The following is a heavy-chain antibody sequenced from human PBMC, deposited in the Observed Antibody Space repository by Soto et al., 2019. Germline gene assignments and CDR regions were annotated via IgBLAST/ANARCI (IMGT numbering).Heavy chain of an antibody. J-gene: IGHJ6*03. CDR1: GGSISSGCYY. CDR2: TYYSGST. D-gene: IGHD2-15*01. Sequence: KSSETLSLTCTVSGGSISSGCYYWSWIRQPPGKGLEWIGYTYYSGSTNYNPSLKSRVTILVDTSKNQFSLKLSSVTAADTAVYYCARSYRRYCSGGSCYSYYYYYMDVWGKGTTVTVSS. CDR3: ARSYRRYCSGGSCYSYYYYYMDV. V-gene: IGHV4-61*01.